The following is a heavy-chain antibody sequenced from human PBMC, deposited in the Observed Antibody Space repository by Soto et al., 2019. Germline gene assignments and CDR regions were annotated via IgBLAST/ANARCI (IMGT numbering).Heavy chain of an antibody. V-gene: IGHV5-51*01. Sequence: GESLKISCKGSGYSFTSYWIGWVRQMPGKGLEWMGIIYPGDSDTRYSPSFQGQVTISADKSISTAYLQWSSLKASDTAMYYCARQGDFWSGYHHPYFYYGMDVWGQGTTVTVSS. CDR3: ARQGDFWSGYHHPYFYYGMDV. D-gene: IGHD3-3*01. J-gene: IGHJ6*02. CDR1: GYSFTSYW. CDR2: IYPGDSDT.